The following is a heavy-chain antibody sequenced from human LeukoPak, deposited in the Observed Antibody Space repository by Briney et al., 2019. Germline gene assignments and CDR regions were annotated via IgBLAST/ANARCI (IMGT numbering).Heavy chain of an antibody. Sequence: SETLSLTCAVYGVSFSGYYWSWIRQPPGKGLEWIGEINHSGSTNYNPSRKSRVTISVDTSKTQFSLKLSSVTAADTAVYYCASRRLGSSWYNWFDPWGQGTLVTVSS. J-gene: IGHJ5*02. CDR1: GVSFSGYY. CDR3: ASRRLGSSWYNWFDP. CDR2: INHSGST. V-gene: IGHV4-34*01. D-gene: IGHD6-13*01.